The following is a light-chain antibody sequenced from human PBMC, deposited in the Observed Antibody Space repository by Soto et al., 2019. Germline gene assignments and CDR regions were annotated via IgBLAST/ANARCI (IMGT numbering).Light chain of an antibody. Sequence: EIVMTQSPATLSVSPGERATLSCRASQSVSSNLAWYQQTPGQAPRLLIYRASTMATGIPPRFSGSGSGTEFTLTISSLQSEDFAVYYCQQSNNWTPSTFGQGTKVDIK. CDR3: QQSNNWTPST. CDR1: QSVSSN. CDR2: RAS. J-gene: IGKJ1*01. V-gene: IGKV3-15*01.